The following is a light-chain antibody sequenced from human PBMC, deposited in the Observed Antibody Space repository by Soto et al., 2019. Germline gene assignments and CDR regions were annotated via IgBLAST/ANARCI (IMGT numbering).Light chain of an antibody. CDR3: QQCVNLPFT. Sequence: DIQMTQSPSSLSASVGDRVTITCQASQDIGNFLNWYQQKPGKAPNLLIFEASNLETGVPSRFNGRASGTGFTFTISSLQPEDIATYYCQQCVNLPFTFGPGTKVNIK. CDR2: EAS. CDR1: QDIGNF. V-gene: IGKV1-33*01. J-gene: IGKJ3*01.